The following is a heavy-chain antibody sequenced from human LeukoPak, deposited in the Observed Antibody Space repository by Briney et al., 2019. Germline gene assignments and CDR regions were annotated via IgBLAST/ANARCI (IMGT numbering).Heavy chain of an antibody. J-gene: IGHJ4*02. D-gene: IGHD3-10*01. CDR2: IRYDGSNK. CDR3: AKDLGLMVRGVNDY. CDR1: GFTFSSYG. Sequence: PGGSLRLSCAASGFTFSSYGMHWVRQAPGKGLEWVAFIRYDGSNKYYADSVKGRFTISRDNSKNTLYLQMNSLRAEDTAVYYLAKDLGLMVRGVNDYWGQGTLVTVSS. V-gene: IGHV3-30*02.